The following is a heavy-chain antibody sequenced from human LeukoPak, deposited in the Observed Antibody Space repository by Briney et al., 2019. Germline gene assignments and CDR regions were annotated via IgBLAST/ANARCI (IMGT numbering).Heavy chain of an antibody. V-gene: IGHV1-46*01. CDR1: GYTFTSYY. Sequence: ASVKVSCKASGYTFTSYYMHWVRQAPGQGLEWMGIINPSGGSTSYAQKFQGRVTMTRDMSTSTVYMELSSLRSEDTAVYYCAREEGTVTTLDYWGQGTLVTVSS. D-gene: IGHD4-17*01. CDR2: INPSGGST. J-gene: IGHJ4*02. CDR3: AREEGTVTTLDY.